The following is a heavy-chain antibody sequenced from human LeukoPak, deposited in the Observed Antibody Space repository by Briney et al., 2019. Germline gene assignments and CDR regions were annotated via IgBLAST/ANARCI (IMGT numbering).Heavy chain of an antibody. CDR1: GFTLTNYW. J-gene: IGHJ4*02. CDR2: VKQDGSGE. CDR3: ARGDFNC. Sequence: GGSLRLSCAASGFTLTNYWMSWVRQAPGKGLEWVANVKQDGSGEYYVDSVKGRFTISRDSAKNSLYLQMNSLRAEDTAVYYCARGDFNCWGQGTLVTVSS. D-gene: IGHD3-9*01. V-gene: IGHV3-7*03.